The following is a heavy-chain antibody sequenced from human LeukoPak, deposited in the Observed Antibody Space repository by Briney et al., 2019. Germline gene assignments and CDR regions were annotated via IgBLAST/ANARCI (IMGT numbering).Heavy chain of an antibody. J-gene: IGHJ5*02. CDR1: GGSISSYY. Sequence: SETLSLTCTVSGGSISSYYWNWIRQPPGKGLEWIGNIYTSGSTNYNPSLKSRVTILVDTSKNQISLKVSSVNAAETAVYCCARTGRYSGSYSTWGQGTLVTVSS. D-gene: IGHD1-26*01. V-gene: IGHV4-4*09. CDR2: IYTSGST. CDR3: ARTGRYSGSYST.